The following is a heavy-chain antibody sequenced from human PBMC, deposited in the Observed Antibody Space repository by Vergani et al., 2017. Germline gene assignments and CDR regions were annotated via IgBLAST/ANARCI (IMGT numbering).Heavy chain of an antibody. D-gene: IGHD6-19*01. CDR3: ARRSQYSSGWANYYYYGMDV. CDR1: GYSFTSYW. Sequence: EVQLVQSGAEVKKPGESLRISCKGSGYSFTSYWISWVRQMPGKGLEWMGRIDPSDSYTNYSPSFQGHVTISADKSISTAYLQWSSLKASDTAMYYCARRSQYSSGWANYYYYGMDVWGQGTTVTVSS. V-gene: IGHV5-10-1*03. J-gene: IGHJ6*02. CDR2: IDPSDSYT.